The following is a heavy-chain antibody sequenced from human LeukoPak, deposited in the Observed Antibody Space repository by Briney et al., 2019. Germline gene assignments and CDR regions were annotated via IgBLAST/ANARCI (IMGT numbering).Heavy chain of an antibody. J-gene: IGHJ4*02. Sequence: SETLSLTCTVSGGSISSYYWSWIRQPPGKGLEWIGYIYYSGSTNYNPSLKSRVTISVDTSKNQFSLKLSSVTAADTAVYYCAKGRKDFDTNLGPFDSWGQGILVTVSS. CDR2: IYYSGST. CDR1: GGSISSYY. V-gene: IGHV4-59*01. D-gene: IGHD3-9*01. CDR3: AKGRKDFDTNLGPFDS.